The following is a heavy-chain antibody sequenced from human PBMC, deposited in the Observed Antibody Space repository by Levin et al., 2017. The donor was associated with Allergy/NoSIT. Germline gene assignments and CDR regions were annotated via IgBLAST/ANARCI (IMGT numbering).Heavy chain of an antibody. CDR3: ARVEYSSYAFDY. J-gene: IGHJ4*02. V-gene: IGHV1-2*02. D-gene: IGHD6-6*01. CDR2: INPNSGGT. Sequence: ASVKVSCKASGYTFTGYYMHWVRQAPGQGLEWMGWINPNSGGTNYAQKFQGRVTMTRDTSISTAYMELSRLRSDDTAVYYCARVEYSSYAFDYWGQGTLVTVSS. CDR1: GYTFTGYY.